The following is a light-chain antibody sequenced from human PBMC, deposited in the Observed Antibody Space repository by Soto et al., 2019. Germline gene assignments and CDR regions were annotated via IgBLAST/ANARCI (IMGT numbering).Light chain of an antibody. J-gene: IGLJ1*01. CDR2: EVS. CDR1: SSDVGGYKY. V-gene: IGLV2-14*01. CDR3: SSYTGSNTRYV. Sequence: QSALTQPASVSGSPGQSITISCTGTSSDVGGYKYVSWYQQHPGKTPKLMIYEVSNRPSGVSNRFSGSKSGNTASLTISGLQAEDEADYYCSSYTGSNTRYVFGTGTQLTVL.